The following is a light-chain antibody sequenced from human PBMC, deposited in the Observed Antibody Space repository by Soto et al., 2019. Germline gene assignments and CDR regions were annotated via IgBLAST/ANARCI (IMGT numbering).Light chain of an antibody. J-gene: IGKJ4*02. CDR1: QSVGST. V-gene: IGKV3-15*01. CDR2: GAS. CDR3: QQYSTSLT. Sequence: EIFMTQSPATLSVSPGERVILSCRASQSVGSTLAWYQRKPGQAPRLLIRGASTRATGVPARFSGSGSGTEFTLTISSLQSEDFAVYYCQQYSTSLTFAGGTTLEIK.